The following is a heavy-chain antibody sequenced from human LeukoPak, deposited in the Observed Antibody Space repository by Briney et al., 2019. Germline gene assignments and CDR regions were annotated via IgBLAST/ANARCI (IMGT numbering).Heavy chain of an antibody. CDR2: IYHSGST. CDR3: ATYLETGNDAFDI. Sequence: SQTLSLTCTVSGGSISSGGYYWSWIRQPPGKGLEWIGYIYHSGSTYYNPSLKSRVTISVDRSKNQFFLKLSSVTAADTAVYYCATYLETGNDAFDIWGQGTMVTVSS. V-gene: IGHV4-30-2*01. J-gene: IGHJ3*02. CDR1: GGSISSGGYY. D-gene: IGHD7-27*01.